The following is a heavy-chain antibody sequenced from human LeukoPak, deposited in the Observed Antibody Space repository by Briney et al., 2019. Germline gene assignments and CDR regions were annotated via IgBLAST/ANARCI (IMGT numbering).Heavy chain of an antibody. CDR1: GGSIGNSDHY. D-gene: IGHD3-16*01. J-gene: IGHJ5*01. CDR3: ATLGERRGAYNWFDS. V-gene: IGHV4-39*01. CDR2: IFYTGST. Sequence: SETLSLTCSVSGGSIGNSDHYWGWIRQPPGKGLEWIGSIFYTGSTYYNPSLKSRVTMSFDTSKNQFSLKLTSVTAADTAVYYCATLGERRGAYNWFDSWGQGTLVTVSS.